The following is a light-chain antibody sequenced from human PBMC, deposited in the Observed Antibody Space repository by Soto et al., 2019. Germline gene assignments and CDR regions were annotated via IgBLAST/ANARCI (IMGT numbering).Light chain of an antibody. Sequence: MLPTTTLQSDSVADYYSIHYMASQSISIWLAWYQQKPRKARRLLIYDASILESGVPSRFFGGSSCTEVSLTIISRQPDDYSAYYCQQYNSYYWTFGQGTKVDI. CDR3: QQYNSYYWT. V-gene: IGKV1-5*01. CDR1: QSISIW. J-gene: IGKJ1*01. CDR2: DAS.